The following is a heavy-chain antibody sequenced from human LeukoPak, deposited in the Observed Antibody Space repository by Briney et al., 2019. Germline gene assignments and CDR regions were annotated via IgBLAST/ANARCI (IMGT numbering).Heavy chain of an antibody. V-gene: IGHV3-23*01. CDR1: GFTISSYG. D-gene: IGHD6-13*01. CDR3: AKPRYSSSWSNAFDI. CDR2: ISGSGGST. Sequence: GGFLRLSCAASGFTISSYGMTWVRRAPGKGLEWVSVISGSGGSTYYTGSVKGRFTISRDNSKNTLYLQMNSLRAEDTAVYYCAKPRYSSSWSNAFDIWGQGTMVTVSS. J-gene: IGHJ3*02.